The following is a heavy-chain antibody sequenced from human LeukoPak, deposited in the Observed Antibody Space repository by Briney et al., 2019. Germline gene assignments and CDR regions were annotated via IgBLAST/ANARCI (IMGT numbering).Heavy chain of an antibody. V-gene: IGHV3-64*01. J-gene: IGHJ4*01. D-gene: IGHD3-22*01. Sequence: GGSLRLSCAASGFSLRKHPMHWVRQAPGKGLEFVSAISGDGGTTFYASSVKGRFTISRDNSKNMVVLQMGSLRTDDMGVYFCARDCSSGNCRGALDYWGHGALVTVSS. CDR2: ISGDGGTT. CDR3: ARDCSSGNCRGALDY. CDR1: GFSLRKHP.